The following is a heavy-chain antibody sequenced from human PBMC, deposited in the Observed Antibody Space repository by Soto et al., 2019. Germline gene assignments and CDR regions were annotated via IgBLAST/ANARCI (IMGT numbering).Heavy chain of an antibody. D-gene: IGHD6-6*01. CDR1: GFTFSSYG. Sequence: PGGSLRLSCAASGFTFSSYGMHWVRQAPGKGLEWVAVISYDGSNKYYADSVKGRFTISRDNSKNTLYLQMNSLRAEDTAVYYCAKDMYSSSGFDPWGQGTLVTVSS. V-gene: IGHV3-30*18. CDR2: ISYDGSNK. CDR3: AKDMYSSSGFDP. J-gene: IGHJ5*02.